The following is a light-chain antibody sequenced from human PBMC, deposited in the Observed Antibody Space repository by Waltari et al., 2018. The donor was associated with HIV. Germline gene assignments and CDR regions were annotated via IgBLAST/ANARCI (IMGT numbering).Light chain of an antibody. CDR3: QQSHSTPWT. CDR1: QSISNY. Sequence: DIQMTQSPSSLSASVGDRVTITCRTSQSISNYLNWYQQKLGKAPKLLIYAASSLQSGVPSRFSGSGSGTDFTLTISSLQPEDFTTYYCQQSHSTPWTFGQGTKVEIK. J-gene: IGKJ1*01. V-gene: IGKV1-39*01. CDR2: AAS.